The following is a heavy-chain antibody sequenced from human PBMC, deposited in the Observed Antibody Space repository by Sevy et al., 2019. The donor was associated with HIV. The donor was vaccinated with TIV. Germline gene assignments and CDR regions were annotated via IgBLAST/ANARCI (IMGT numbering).Heavy chain of an antibody. D-gene: IGHD3-22*01. CDR3: ARGYDSSGYYYDY. CDR1: GYTFTDYY. Sequence: ASVKVSCKASGYTFTDYYMHWVRQAPGQGLEWMGWINPNRGGTNYAQKFQGRVTMTRDTCISTAYMELSRLRSDDTAVYYCARGYDSSGYYYDYWGQGTLVTVS. V-gene: IGHV1-2*02. CDR2: INPNRGGT. J-gene: IGHJ4*02.